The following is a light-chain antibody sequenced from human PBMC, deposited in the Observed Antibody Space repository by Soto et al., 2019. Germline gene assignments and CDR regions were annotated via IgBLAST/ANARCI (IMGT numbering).Light chain of an antibody. CDR3: ATWDDSLNGPV. V-gene: IGLV1-44*01. J-gene: IGLJ3*02. Sequence: QSVLTQPPSASGTPGQRVTISCSGSSSNVRSNSVIWYQQLPGTAPKLLIYSDNQRPSGVPDRFSVSKSGTSASLAVSGLQSEDEAEYSCATWDDSLNGPVLGGGTKLTVL. CDR2: SDN. CDR1: SSNVRSNS.